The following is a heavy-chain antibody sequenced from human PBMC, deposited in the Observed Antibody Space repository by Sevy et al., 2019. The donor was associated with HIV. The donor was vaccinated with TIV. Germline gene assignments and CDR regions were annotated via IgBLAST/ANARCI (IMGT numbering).Heavy chain of an antibody. V-gene: IGHV3-23*01. CDR3: AKGLRGTTTNNWFDP. D-gene: IGHD4-17*01. CDR2: ISGSGGRA. J-gene: IGHJ5*02. CDR1: GFPFSSYA. Sequence: GGSLRLSCAASGFPFSSYAMSWVRQAPGKGLEWVSTISGSGGRASYADSVKGRFTISRDNSKNTLFLQMHSLRAEDTAVYYCAKGLRGTTTNNWFDPWGQGTLVTVSS.